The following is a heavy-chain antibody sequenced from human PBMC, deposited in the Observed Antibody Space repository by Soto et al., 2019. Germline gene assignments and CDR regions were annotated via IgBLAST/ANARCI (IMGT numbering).Heavy chain of an antibody. CDR2: FYAATGTT. CDR1: GGAMRGHY. Sequence: QVQLQESGPGLMKPSETLSLTCTVSGGAMRGHYWSWIRQPAGKGLEWLGRFYAATGTTNYNPSLWVRVTIPVDASKNQFSLKLNSVTAADTAVYYSARGNWNDEWFAPWRQGTLVAVSS. V-gene: IGHV4-4*07. J-gene: IGHJ5*02. D-gene: IGHD1-20*01. CDR3: ARGNWNDEWFAP.